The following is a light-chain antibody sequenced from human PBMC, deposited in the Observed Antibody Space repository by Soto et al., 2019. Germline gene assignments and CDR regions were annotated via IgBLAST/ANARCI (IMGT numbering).Light chain of an antibody. J-gene: IGLJ1*01. CDR3: SSFTTSNTVV. Sequence: QSALTQPASVSGSPGQSITISCTGTSSDVGGYNYVSWYQQHPGKAPKLMIFEVSNRPSGFSNRFSGSKSGNTASLTISGLQAEDEADYYCSSFTTSNTVVFGTGTKLTVL. CDR1: SSDVGGYNY. CDR2: EVS. V-gene: IGLV2-14*01.